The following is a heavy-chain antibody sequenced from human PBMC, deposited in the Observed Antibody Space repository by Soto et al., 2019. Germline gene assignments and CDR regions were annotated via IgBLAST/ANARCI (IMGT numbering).Heavy chain of an antibody. CDR3: ARGPLRNWLDP. J-gene: IGHJ5*02. CDR1: GYTFTNYA. V-gene: IGHV1-3*01. CDR2: INAGNGNT. Sequence: GGPVKVSCKASGYTFTNYAMHWVRQAPGKRPEWMGWINAGNGNTKYSQKFQGRVTITRDTSASTAYMAVSSLRSEDTAVYYCARGPLRNWLDPWGQGTLVTVSS.